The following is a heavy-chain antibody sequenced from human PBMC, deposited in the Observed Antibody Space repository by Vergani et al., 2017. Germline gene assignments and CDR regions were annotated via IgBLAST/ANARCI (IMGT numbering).Heavy chain of an antibody. Sequence: EVQLMESGGGWAKPGGSLRLSCAASGFVFSESPIHWVRKVPGKGLEWLGHVRSRSEHYGTAYGQSLLGRSTISRDDSTNTAYLQLSSLGTDDTSIYFCSAQTRMCHDYWGQGTLVAVSS. CDR2: VRSRSEHYGT. CDR1: GFVFSESP. V-gene: IGHV3-73*01. J-gene: IGHJ4*02. CDR3: SAQTRMCHDY.